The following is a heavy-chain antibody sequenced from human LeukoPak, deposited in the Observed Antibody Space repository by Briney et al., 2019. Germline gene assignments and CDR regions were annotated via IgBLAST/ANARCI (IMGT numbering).Heavy chain of an antibody. CDR1: GGSFSGYY. Sequence: SETLSLTCAVYGGSFSGYYWSWIRQPPGKGLEWIGEINHSGSTNYNPSLKSRVTISVDTSKNQFSLKLSSVTAADTAVYYCARQGSFYYYYYMDVWGKGTTVTVPS. CDR2: INHSGST. J-gene: IGHJ6*03. CDR3: ARQGSFYYYYYMDV. V-gene: IGHV4-34*01.